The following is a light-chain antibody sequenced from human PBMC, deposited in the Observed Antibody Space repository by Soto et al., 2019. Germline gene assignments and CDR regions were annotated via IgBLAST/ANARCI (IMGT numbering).Light chain of an antibody. CDR1: QSVSSSY. J-gene: IGKJ1*01. CDR3: QQYGSSRTWT. CDR2: GAS. V-gene: IGKV3-20*01. Sequence: EIVLTQSPGTLSLSPGERATLSCRASQSVSSSYLAWYQQKPGQAPRLLMYGASSRATGIPDRFSGSGSGTDFTLTISRLEPEDFAVYYCQQYGSSRTWTFGQGTKVEIK.